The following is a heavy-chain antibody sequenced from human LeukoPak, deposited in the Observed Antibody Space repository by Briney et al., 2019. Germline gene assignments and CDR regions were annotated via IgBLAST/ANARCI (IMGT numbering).Heavy chain of an antibody. CDR3: AKAPADYGQGYYFDY. V-gene: IGHV3-23*01. CDR1: GFTFSSYA. D-gene: IGHD4-17*01. Sequence: PGGSLRLSCAASGFTFSSYAISWVRQAPGEGLEWVSAISGSGGSTYYADSVKGRFTISRDNSKNTLYLQMNSLRAEDTAVYYCAKAPADYGQGYYFDYWGQGTLVTVSS. CDR2: ISGSGGST. J-gene: IGHJ4*02.